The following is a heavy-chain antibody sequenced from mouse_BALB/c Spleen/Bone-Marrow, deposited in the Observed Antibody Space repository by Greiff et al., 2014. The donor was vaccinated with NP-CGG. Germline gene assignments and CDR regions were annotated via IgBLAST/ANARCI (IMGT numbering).Heavy chain of an antibody. Sequence: EVNLVESGGGLVQPGGSLRLSCTTSGFTFTDYYMSWVRQPPGKALEWLGFIRNKANGYTTEYSASVKGRFTISRDSSQSILYLQMNTLRAEDSATYYCARTTGTPYLDYWGQGTTLTVSS. CDR2: IRNKANGYTT. J-gene: IGHJ2*01. D-gene: IGHD4-1*02. V-gene: IGHV7-3*02. CDR3: ARTTGTPYLDY. CDR1: GFTFTDYY.